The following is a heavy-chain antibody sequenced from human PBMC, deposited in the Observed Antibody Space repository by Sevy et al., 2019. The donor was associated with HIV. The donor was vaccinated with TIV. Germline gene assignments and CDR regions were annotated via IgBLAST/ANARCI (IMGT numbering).Heavy chain of an antibody. CDR3: VKELGYCSSTSCLKYYYYYMDV. Sequence: GGSLRLSCSASGFTFSSYAMHWVRQAPGKGLEYVSAISSNGGSTYYADSVKGRFTISRDNSKNTLYLQMSSLRAEDTAVYYCVKELGYCSSTSCLKYYYYYMDVWAKGPRSPSP. CDR1: GFTFSSYA. D-gene: IGHD2-2*01. V-gene: IGHV3-64D*06. CDR2: ISSNGGST. J-gene: IGHJ6*03.